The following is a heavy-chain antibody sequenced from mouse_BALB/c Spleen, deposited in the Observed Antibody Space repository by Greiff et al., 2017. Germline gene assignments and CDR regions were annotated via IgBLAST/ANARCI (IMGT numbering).Heavy chain of an antibody. CDR2: IWSGGST. D-gene: IGHD2-4*01. Sequence: VHLVESGPGLVQPSQSLSITCTVSGFSLTSYGVHWVRQSPGKGLEWLGVIWSGGSTDYNAAFISRLSISKDNSKSQVFFKMNSLQANDTAIYYCARYYDYDEGGYAMDYWGQGTSVTVSS. V-gene: IGHV2-2*02. J-gene: IGHJ4*01. CDR3: ARYYDYDEGGYAMDY. CDR1: GFSLTSYG.